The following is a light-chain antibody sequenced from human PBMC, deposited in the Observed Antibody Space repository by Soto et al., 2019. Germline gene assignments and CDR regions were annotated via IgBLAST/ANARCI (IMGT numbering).Light chain of an antibody. J-gene: IGKJ1*01. Sequence: AIRMTQSPSSFSASTGDRVTITCRASQGISSYLAWYQQKPGKASKLLIYAASTLQSGVPSRFSGSGSGTDFTLTISCLQSEDFATYYCQQYYSTLRTFGQGTKVEIK. CDR1: QGISSY. V-gene: IGKV1-8*01. CDR3: QQYYSTLRT. CDR2: AAS.